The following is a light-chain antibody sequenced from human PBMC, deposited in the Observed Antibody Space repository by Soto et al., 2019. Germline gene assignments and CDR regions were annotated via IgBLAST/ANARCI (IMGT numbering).Light chain of an antibody. V-gene: IGKV1-5*03. J-gene: IGKJ1*01. CDR3: QQYNTYPWT. Sequence: DVQMTQSPSTLSASVGDRVTITCRASQSIDTWLAWYQQKPGKAPNVLIYEASNLESGVPSRFSGSGSGTEFTLTISSLQPDDFATYYCQQYNTYPWTFGQGTKVEIQ. CDR1: QSIDTW. CDR2: EAS.